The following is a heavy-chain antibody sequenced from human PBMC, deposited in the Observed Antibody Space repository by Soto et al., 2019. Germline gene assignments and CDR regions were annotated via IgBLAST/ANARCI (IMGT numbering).Heavy chain of an antibody. CDR1: GFTFRSYV. J-gene: IGHJ1*01. Sequence: VQLVESGGGVVQPGTSLGVSCVGSGFTFRSYVMHWVRQAPGKGLEWVALTSYDGSDKYYDDSVRGRFTISRDNSRNTVDLQMDSLRLEDTALYYCARWGTTGGLDVWGQGTLVSVSS. D-gene: IGHD3-16*01. CDR3: ARWGTTGGLDV. CDR2: TSYDGSDK. V-gene: IGHV3-30*19.